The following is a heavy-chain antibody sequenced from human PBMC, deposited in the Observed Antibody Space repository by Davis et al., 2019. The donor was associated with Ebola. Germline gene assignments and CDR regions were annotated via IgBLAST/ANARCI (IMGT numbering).Heavy chain of an antibody. Sequence: MPSETLSLTCSVSGGSIDINQYYWGWIRQAPGKGLEWLGYIYYRGTAFHNPSVRGRVPLSVDMFKNHFSMRLTSVTAADTGVYYCARHVGDSAMFDHWGQGIMVTVSS. CDR2: IYYRGTA. J-gene: IGHJ4*02. CDR3: ARHVGDSAMFDH. V-gene: IGHV4-39*01. D-gene: IGHD2-21*02. CDR1: GGSIDINQYY.